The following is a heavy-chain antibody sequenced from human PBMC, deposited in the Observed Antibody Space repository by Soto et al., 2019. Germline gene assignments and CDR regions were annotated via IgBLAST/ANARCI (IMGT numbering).Heavy chain of an antibody. Sequence: GGSLRLSCAASGFTVSSNYMSWVRQAPGKGLECVSVIYSGGSTYYADSVKGRFTISRDNSKNTLSLQMNSLRAEDTAVYYCVKEVEGFDYWGQGTLVTVSS. CDR2: IYSGGST. J-gene: IGHJ4*02. D-gene: IGHD1-1*01. V-gene: IGHV3-66*01. CDR1: GFTVSSNY. CDR3: VKEVEGFDY.